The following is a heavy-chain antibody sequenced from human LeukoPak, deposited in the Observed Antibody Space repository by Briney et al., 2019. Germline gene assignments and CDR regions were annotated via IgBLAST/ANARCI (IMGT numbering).Heavy chain of an antibody. CDR1: GGTFSSYA. Sequence: SVKVSCKASGGTFSSYAISWARPAPGQGLEWMGRIIPILGIANYAQKFQGRVTITADKSTSTAYMELSSLRSEDTAVYYCARHKGYGGNEDYFDYWGQGTLVTVSS. CDR2: IIPILGIA. V-gene: IGHV1-69*04. D-gene: IGHD4-23*01. CDR3: ARHKGYGGNEDYFDY. J-gene: IGHJ4*02.